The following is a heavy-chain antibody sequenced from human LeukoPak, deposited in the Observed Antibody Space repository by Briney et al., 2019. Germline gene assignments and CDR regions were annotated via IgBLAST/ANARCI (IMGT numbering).Heavy chain of an antibody. J-gene: IGHJ4*02. CDR1: GYTFTSYA. CDR3: ARGGSSGWYGNPIFDY. V-gene: IGHV1-2*04. D-gene: IGHD6-19*01. CDR2: INPNSGGT. Sequence: ASVKVSCKASGYTFTSYAMNWVRQAPGQGLEWMGWINPNSGGTNYAQKFQGWVTMTRDTSISTAYMELSRLRSDDTAVYYCARGGSSGWYGNPIFDYWGQGTLVTVSS.